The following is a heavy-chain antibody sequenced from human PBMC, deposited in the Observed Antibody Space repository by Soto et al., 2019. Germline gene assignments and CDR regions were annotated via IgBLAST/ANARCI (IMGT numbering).Heavy chain of an antibody. V-gene: IGHV4-61*08. CDR1: GGSISSGGYY. D-gene: IGHD6-13*01. J-gene: IGHJ4*02. CDR2: IYYSGGT. CDR3: TYSSSWYYFDY. Sequence: SETLSLTCTVSGGSISSGGYYWSWIRQHPGKGLEWIGYIYYSGGTNYNPSLKSRVTISGDTSKNQFSLKLSSVTAADTAVYYCTYSSSWYYFDYWGQTTLVTVSS.